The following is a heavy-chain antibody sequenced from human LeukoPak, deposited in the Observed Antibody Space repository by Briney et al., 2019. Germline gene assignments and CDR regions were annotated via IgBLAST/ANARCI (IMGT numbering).Heavy chain of an antibody. CDR1: GFTFSSYE. Sequence: PGGSLRLSCAASGFTFSSYEMNWVRQAPGKGLEWVSYVSSSGSTIYYADSVKGRFTISRDNAKNSLYLQMNGLRAEDTAVYYCASVKWIAVAAFDYWGQGTLVTVSP. CDR2: VSSSGSTI. CDR3: ASVKWIAVAAFDY. J-gene: IGHJ4*02. D-gene: IGHD6-19*01. V-gene: IGHV3-48*03.